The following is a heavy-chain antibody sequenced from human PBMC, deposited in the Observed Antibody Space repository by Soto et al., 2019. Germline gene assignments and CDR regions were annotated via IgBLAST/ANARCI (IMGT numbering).Heavy chain of an antibody. V-gene: IGHV1-3*01. D-gene: IGHD6-19*01. CDR2: INAGNGNT. CDR3: ASLWLDNDAFDI. Sequence: VKVSCKASGYTFTSYAMHWVRQAPGQRLEWMGWINAGNGNTKYSQKFQGRVTITRDTSASTAYMELSSLRSEDTAVYYCASLWLDNDAFDIWGQGTMVTVSS. J-gene: IGHJ3*02. CDR1: GYTFTSYA.